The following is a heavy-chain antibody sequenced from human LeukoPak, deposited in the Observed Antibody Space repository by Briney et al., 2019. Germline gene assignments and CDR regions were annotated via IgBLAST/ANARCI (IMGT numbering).Heavy chain of an antibody. CDR2: IYYSGST. Sequence: SETLSLTCDVSGVSFSTYYWSWLRQPPGKGLEWIGYIYYSGSTNYNPSLKSRVTISVDTSKNQFSLKLSYVDAEDTAVYYCARVILAAAGTFNNYFMDVWGKGTTVTVSS. D-gene: IGHD6-13*01. CDR1: GVSFSTYY. CDR3: ARVILAAAGTFNNYFMDV. V-gene: IGHV4-59*01. J-gene: IGHJ6*03.